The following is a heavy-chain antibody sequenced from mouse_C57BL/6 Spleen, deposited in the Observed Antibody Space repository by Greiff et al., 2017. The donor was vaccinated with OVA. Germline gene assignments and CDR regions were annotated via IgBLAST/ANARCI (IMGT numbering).Heavy chain of an antibody. CDR1: GYTFTSYW. CDR2: IYPGSGST. CDR3: ARGDYEGVMDY. D-gene: IGHD2-4*01. V-gene: IGHV1-55*01. J-gene: IGHJ4*01. Sequence: QVQLQQPGAELVKPGASVKMSCKASGYTFTSYWITWVKQRPGQGLEWIGDIYPGSGSTNYNEQFKSKATLTVDTSSSTAYMQLSRLTSEDSAVDYCARGDYEGVMDYWGQGTSVTVSS.